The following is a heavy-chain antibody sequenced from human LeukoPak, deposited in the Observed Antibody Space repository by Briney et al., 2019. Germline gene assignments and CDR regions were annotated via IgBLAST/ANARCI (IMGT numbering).Heavy chain of an antibody. Sequence: GGSLRLSCAASGFTFSGSAMHWVRQASGKGLEWVGRISSKANSYATAYAASVKGRFTISRDDSKNTAYLQMNSLKTEDTAVYYCTRLEHSGYGEGYYWGQGTLVTVSS. V-gene: IGHV3-73*01. J-gene: IGHJ4*02. CDR2: ISSKANSYAT. D-gene: IGHD5-12*01. CDR1: GFTFSGSA. CDR3: TRLEHSGYGEGYY.